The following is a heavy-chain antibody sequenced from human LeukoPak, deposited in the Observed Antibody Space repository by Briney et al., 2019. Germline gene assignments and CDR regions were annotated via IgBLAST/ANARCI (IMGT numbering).Heavy chain of an antibody. V-gene: IGHV4-39*07. D-gene: IGHD2-15*01. CDR2: IYYSGST. J-gene: IGHJ3*02. Sequence: SETLSLTCTVSGGSISSSSYYWGWIRQPPGKGLKWIGSIYYSGSTYYNPSLKSRVTISVDTSKNQFSLKLSSVTAADTAVYYCARVLDDPEGDAFDIWGQGTMVTVSS. CDR3: ARVLDDPEGDAFDI. CDR1: GGSISSSSYY.